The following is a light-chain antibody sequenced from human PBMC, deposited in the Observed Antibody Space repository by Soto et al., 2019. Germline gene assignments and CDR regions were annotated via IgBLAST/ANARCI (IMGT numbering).Light chain of an antibody. CDR1: QSISRN. J-gene: IGKJ5*01. CDR3: QQSFTTASIT. Sequence: DIQMTQSPSSLSASVGDRVTITCRASQSISRNLNWYHHKPGKAPKLLIYAASSLQNGVQSRFRGGGSGTEFTLSISSLQPEDFGTYYCQQSFTTASITFGQGTRLEIK. CDR2: AAS. V-gene: IGKV1-39*01.